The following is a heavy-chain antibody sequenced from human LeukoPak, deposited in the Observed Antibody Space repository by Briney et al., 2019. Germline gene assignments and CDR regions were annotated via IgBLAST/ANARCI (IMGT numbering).Heavy chain of an antibody. CDR3: AKWGDYDILTGYYDSDY. Sequence: GGSLRLSCAASGFIFSNYAMSWVHQAPGKGLEWVSAIGGRDSGTYYADSVRGRFTVPRDDPKNTLYLQMNTLRAEDTAVYYCAKWGDYDILTGYYDSDYWGQGTLVTVSS. CDR1: GFIFSNYA. D-gene: IGHD3-9*01. V-gene: IGHV3-23*01. CDR2: IGGRDSGT. J-gene: IGHJ4*02.